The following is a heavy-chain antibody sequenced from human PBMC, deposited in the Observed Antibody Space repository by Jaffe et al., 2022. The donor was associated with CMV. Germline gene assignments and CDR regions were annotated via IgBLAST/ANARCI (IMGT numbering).Heavy chain of an antibody. J-gene: IGHJ4*02. CDR2: ISSSGSTI. V-gene: IGHV3-48*03. D-gene: IGHD6-13*01. CDR1: GFTFSSYE. CDR3: ALHDSSNTQMEGRFDY. Sequence: EVQLVESGGGLVQPGGSLRLSCAASGFTFSSYEMNWVRQAPGKGLEWVSYISSSGSTIYYADSVKGRFTISRDNAKNSLYLQMNSLRAEDTAVYYCALHDSSNTQMEGRFDYWGQGTLVTVSS.